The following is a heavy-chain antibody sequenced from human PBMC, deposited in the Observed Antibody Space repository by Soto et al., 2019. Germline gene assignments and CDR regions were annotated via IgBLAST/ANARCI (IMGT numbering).Heavy chain of an antibody. CDR3: ARIGSWHGLFDS. CDR1: GGSFSGYY. V-gene: IGHV4-34*01. J-gene: IGHJ4*02. CDR2: IDHSGTA. Sequence: SETLSLTCAVYGGSFSGYYWSWIRQPPGKGLEYIGEIDHSGTANYNLSLESRVTISVDTSSNRFSLTLNSVTAADAAVYYCARIGSWHGLFDSWGQGILVTVSS. D-gene: IGHD6-13*01.